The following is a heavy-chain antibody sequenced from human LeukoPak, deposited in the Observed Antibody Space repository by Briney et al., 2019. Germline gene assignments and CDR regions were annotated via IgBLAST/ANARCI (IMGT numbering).Heavy chain of an antibody. J-gene: IGHJ2*01. Sequence: MTGGSLRLSCAASGFTFSDYYMSWIRQAPGKGLEWVSYISSSGSTIYYADSVKGRFTISRDNAKNSLYLQMNSLRAEDTAVYHCARDANYGDYVFPYWYFDLWGRGTLVTVSS. CDR2: ISSSGSTI. D-gene: IGHD4-17*01. V-gene: IGHV3-11*04. CDR3: ARDANYGDYVFPYWYFDL. CDR1: GFTFSDYY.